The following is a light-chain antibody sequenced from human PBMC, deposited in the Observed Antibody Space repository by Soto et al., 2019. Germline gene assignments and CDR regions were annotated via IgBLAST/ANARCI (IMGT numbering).Light chain of an antibody. Sequence: EIVLTQSPGTLSLSPGESATLSCRASQSVRNNWLAWYQQQPGQAPRLLIYGASSRATGIPDRFSGSGFGTDFTLIISRLEPEDFVVYACQQYSSSPLTFGGRTKVVIK. CDR2: GAS. CDR1: QSVRNNW. CDR3: QQYSSSPLT. V-gene: IGKV3-20*01. J-gene: IGKJ4*01.